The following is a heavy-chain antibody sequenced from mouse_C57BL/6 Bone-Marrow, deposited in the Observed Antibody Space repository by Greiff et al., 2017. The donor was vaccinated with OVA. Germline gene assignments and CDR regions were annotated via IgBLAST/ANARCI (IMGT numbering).Heavy chain of an antibody. V-gene: IGHV1-66*01. J-gene: IGHJ1*03. D-gene: IGHD2-4*01. Sequence: QVQLKESGPELVKPGASVKISCKASGYSFTSYYIHWVKQRPGQGLEWIGWIYPGSGNTKYNEKFKGKATLTADTSSSTAYMQLSSLTSEDSAVYYCARDYDYRYFDVWGTGTTVTVSS. CDR3: ARDYDYRYFDV. CDR1: GYSFTSYY. CDR2: IYPGSGNT.